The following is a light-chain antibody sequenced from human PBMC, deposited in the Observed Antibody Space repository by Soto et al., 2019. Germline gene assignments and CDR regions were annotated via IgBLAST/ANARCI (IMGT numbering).Light chain of an antibody. CDR1: QSVNNY. J-gene: IGKJ1*01. CDR3: QQRSIWPRT. Sequence: EIVLTQSPVTLSLSPGERATLSCRASQSVNNYLAWYQQKPGQAPRLLIYHASNRATGIPVRFSGSGSGTDFTLTISSLEPEDFAVYYCQQRSIWPRTFGQGTKVEIK. V-gene: IGKV3-11*01. CDR2: HAS.